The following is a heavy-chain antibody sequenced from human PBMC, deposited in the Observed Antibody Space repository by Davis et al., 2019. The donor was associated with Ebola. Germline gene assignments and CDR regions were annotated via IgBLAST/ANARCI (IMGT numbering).Heavy chain of an antibody. CDR1: GGSFSSYT. CDR3: ARTRDCLNGVCYREHWFDP. CDR2: IIPMFDTT. J-gene: IGHJ5*02. D-gene: IGHD2-8*01. Sequence: SVKVSCKASGGSFSSYTINWVRQAPGQGLEWMGGIIPMFDTTNYAQKFQGRVRITADESTRTADVELSSLKSEDTAVYYCARTRDCLNGVCYREHWFDPWGQGTLVTVSS. V-gene: IGHV1-69*13.